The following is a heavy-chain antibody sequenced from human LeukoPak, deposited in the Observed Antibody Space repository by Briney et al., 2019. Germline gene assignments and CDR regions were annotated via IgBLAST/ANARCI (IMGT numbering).Heavy chain of an antibody. D-gene: IGHD6-13*01. Sequence: SETLSLTCAVSGGSISSGDYSWSWIRQPPGRGLEWIGYIFQSGSTFYNPSLTRRAIIAVATSKIQFSLKLSSVTAADTAVYYCARAASQSSWYVGGGHNSFDPWGQGTLVTVSS. CDR2: IFQSGST. CDR1: GGSISSGDYS. J-gene: IGHJ5*02. V-gene: IGHV4-30-2*01. CDR3: ARAASQSSWYVGGGHNSFDP.